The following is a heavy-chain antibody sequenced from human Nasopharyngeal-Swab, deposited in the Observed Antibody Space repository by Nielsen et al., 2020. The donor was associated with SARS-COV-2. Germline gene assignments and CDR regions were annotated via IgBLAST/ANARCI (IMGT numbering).Heavy chain of an antibody. CDR1: GFTFSSYA. CDR3: AKSSQYSSGWYGIGFDY. J-gene: IGHJ4*02. CDR2: ISGSGGRT. Sequence: ESLKISCAASGFTFSSYAMSWVRQAPGKGLEWVSAISGSGGRTYYADSVKGRFTISRDNSKNTLYLQVNSLSAEDTAVYCCAKSSQYSSGWYGIGFDYWGQGTLVTVSS. V-gene: IGHV3-23*01. D-gene: IGHD6-19*01.